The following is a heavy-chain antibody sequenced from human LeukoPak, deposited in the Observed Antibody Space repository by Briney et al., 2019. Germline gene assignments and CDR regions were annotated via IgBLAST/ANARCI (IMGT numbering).Heavy chain of an antibody. CDR3: ARGPDSDYGDRFDY. D-gene: IGHD4-17*01. V-gene: IGHV1-8*01. CDR1: GYTFTSFD. J-gene: IGHJ4*02. Sequence: ASVKVSCKASGYTFTSFDINWVRQATGQGLEWMGWMNPNSGNTGYAQKFQGRVTMTRNTSISTAYMELSSLRSEDTAVYYCARGPDSDYGDRFDYWGQGTLVTVSS. CDR2: MNPNSGNT.